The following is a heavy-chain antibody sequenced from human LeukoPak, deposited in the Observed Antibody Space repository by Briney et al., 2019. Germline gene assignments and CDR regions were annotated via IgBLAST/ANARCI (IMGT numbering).Heavy chain of an antibody. CDR1: GGSFSGYY. CDR3: ARDGAVDILTGYGAFDI. J-gene: IGHJ3*02. Sequence: SETLSLTCAVYGGSFSGYYWSWIRQPPGKGLEWIGEINHSGSTNYNPSLKSRVTMSVDTSKNQFSLKLNSVSAADTAVYYCARDGAVDILTGYGAFDIWGQGTMVTVSS. CDR2: INHSGST. D-gene: IGHD3-9*01. V-gene: IGHV4-34*01.